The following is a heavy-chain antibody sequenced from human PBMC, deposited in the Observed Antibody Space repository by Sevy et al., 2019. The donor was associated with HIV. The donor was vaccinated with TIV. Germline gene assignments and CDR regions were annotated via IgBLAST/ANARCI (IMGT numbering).Heavy chain of an antibody. V-gene: IGHV4-34*01. J-gene: IGHJ5*02. Sequence: ETLSLTCAVYGGSFSGYYWNWIRQSPGKGLEWSGEINHSGSTHYNPSLKSRVTISVDTSKNQFSLRLNSVTAADTAVYYCARAPPVVVVPGAPSWFDPWGQGTLVTVSS. D-gene: IGHD2-2*01. CDR2: INHSGST. CDR1: GGSFSGYY. CDR3: ARAPPVVVVPGAPSWFDP.